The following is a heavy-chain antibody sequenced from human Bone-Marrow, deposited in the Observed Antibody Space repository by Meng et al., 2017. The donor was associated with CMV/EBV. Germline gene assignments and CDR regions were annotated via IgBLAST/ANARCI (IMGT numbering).Heavy chain of an antibody. Sequence: SETLSLTCTVSGGSISSSSYYWSWIRQPPGKGLEWIGSIYYSGGTYYNPSLKSRVTISVDTSKNQFSLKLSSVTAADTAVYYCARGWFDPWGQGTLVTVSS. CDR2: IYYSGGT. V-gene: IGHV4-39*07. CDR3: ARGWFDP. J-gene: IGHJ5*02. CDR1: GGSISSSSYY.